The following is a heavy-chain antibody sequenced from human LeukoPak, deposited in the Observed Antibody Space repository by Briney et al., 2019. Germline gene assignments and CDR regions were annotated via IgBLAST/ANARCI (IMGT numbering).Heavy chain of an antibody. V-gene: IGHV1-58*01. Sequence: SVKVSCKASGFTFTSSAVQWVRQARGQRLEWIGWIVVGRGNTNYAQKFQERVTITRDMSTSTAYMELSSLRSEDTAVYYCAADRGSSSWYGYYYYGMDVWGQGTTVTVSS. CDR3: AADRGSSSWYGYYYYGMDV. J-gene: IGHJ6*02. CDR1: GFTFTSSA. D-gene: IGHD6-13*01. CDR2: IVVGRGNT.